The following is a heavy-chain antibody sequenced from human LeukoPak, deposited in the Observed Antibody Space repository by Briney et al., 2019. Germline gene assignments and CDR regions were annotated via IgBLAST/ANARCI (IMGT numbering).Heavy chain of an antibody. D-gene: IGHD3-10*01. V-gene: IGHV4-30-2*01. CDR3: ASYVLLWFGSPEGGWFGP. CDR2: IYHSGST. CDR1: GGSISSGGYS. Sequence: SQTLSLTCAVSGGSISSGGYSWSWIRQPPGKGLEWIGYIYHSGSTYYNPSLKSRVTISVDRSKNQFSLKLSSVTAADTAVYYCASYVLLWFGSPEGGWFGPWGQGTLVTVSS. J-gene: IGHJ5*02.